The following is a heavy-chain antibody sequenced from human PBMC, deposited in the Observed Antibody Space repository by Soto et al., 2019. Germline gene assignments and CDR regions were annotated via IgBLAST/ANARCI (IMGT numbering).Heavy chain of an antibody. J-gene: IGHJ6*02. V-gene: IGHV1-46*01. CDR2: INPSGGST. CDR1: GYTFTSYY. CDR3: ARAHNYDFWSGYYYYGMDV. D-gene: IGHD3-3*01. Sequence: ASVKVSCKASGYTFTSYYMHWVRQAPGQGLEWMGIINPSGGSTSYAQKFQGRVTMTRDTSTSTVYMELSSLRSEDTAVYYCARAHNYDFWSGYYYYGMDVWRQGTTVTVSS.